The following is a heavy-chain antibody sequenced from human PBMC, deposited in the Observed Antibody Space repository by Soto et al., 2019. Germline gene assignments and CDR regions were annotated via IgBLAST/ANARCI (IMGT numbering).Heavy chain of an antibody. D-gene: IGHD3-9*01. CDR3: ARDGGRYFDWLLPYFDY. J-gene: IGHJ4*02. CDR1: GGTFSSYA. CDR2: ITPIFGTA. V-gene: IGHV1-69*13. Sequence: SVKVSCKASGGTFSSYAISWVRQAPGQGLEWMGGITPIFGTANYAQKFQGRVTITADESTSTAYMELSSLRSEDTAVYYCARDGGRYFDWLLPYFDYWGQGTLVTV.